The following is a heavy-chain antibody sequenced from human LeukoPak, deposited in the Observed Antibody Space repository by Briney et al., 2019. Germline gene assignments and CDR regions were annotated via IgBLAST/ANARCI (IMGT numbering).Heavy chain of an antibody. Sequence: GGSLRLSCAASGFTFSSYSMSGVRQAPRKGPEWVSSISSTSSYIYYAGSMKGPFTISRDNVKDSLFMQLISLRAEDAAMYYCARVEAVAGNWGGLDPWGQGTMVTVSS. CDR1: GFTFSSYS. CDR3: ARVEAVAGNWGGLDP. V-gene: IGHV3-21*01. J-gene: IGHJ5*02. D-gene: IGHD6-19*01. CDR2: ISSTSSYI.